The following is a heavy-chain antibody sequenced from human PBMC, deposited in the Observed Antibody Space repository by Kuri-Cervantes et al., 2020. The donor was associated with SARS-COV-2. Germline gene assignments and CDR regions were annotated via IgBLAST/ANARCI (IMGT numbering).Heavy chain of an antibody. CDR2: TSYDGSTK. CDR3: ARGRVGVQDF. CDR1: GGSISSSS. Sequence: GESLKISCTVSGGSISSSSYYWGWIRQPPGKGLEWVAITSYDGSTKYYADSVKGRFTISRDNSKNTLDLKMNNPRGEDTAVYFCARGRVGVQDFWGQGTLVTVSS. J-gene: IGHJ4*02. V-gene: IGHV3-30-3*01. D-gene: IGHD2-21*01.